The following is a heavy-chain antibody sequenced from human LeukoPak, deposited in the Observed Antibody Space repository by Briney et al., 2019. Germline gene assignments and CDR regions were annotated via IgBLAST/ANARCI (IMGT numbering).Heavy chain of an antibody. CDR1: GGTFSSYA. V-gene: IGHV1-69*05. CDR3: AREVLGAATGRPFDY. Sequence: SVKVSCNASGGTFSSYAISWVRQAPGQGLEWMGGIIPIFGTANYAQKFQGRVTITTDESTSTAYMELSSLRSEDTAVYYCAREVLGAATGRPFDYWGQGTLVTVSS. J-gene: IGHJ4*02. D-gene: IGHD6-25*01. CDR2: IIPIFGTA.